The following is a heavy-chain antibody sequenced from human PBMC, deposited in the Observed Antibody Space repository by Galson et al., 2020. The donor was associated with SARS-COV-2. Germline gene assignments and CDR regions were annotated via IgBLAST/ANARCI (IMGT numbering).Heavy chain of an antibody. D-gene: IGHD4-17*01. Sequence: GGSLRLSCAASGFTFSSYWMSWVRQAPGKGLEWVANIKQDGSEKYYVDSVKGRFTISRDNAKNSLYLQMNSLRAEDTAVYYCARLLTTVTTGYFDYWGQGTLVTVSS. CDR3: ARLLTTVTTGYFDY. CDR1: GFTFSSYW. CDR2: IKQDGSEK. V-gene: IGHV3-7*01. J-gene: IGHJ4*02.